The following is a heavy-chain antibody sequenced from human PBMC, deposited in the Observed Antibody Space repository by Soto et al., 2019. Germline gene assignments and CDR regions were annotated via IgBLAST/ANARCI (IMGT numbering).Heavy chain of an antibody. CDR3: ARNPPGHTPGFAP. CDR1: GFTFSDYH. CDR2: ITNSGSSL. Sequence: QVQLVESGGGLVKPGGSLRLSCAASGFTFSDYHMSWIRQAPGQGLEWMSDITNSGSSLFSVDSVKGRFTISRDNAKTSVSRQIRSLRAEDTTVYCEARNPPGHTPGFAPWGQGILVAFSS. D-gene: IGHD1-1*01. J-gene: IGHJ5*02. V-gene: IGHV3-11*01.